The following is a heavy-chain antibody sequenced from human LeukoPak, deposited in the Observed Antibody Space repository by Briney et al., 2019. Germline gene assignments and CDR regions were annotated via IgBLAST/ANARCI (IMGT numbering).Heavy chain of an antibody. J-gene: IGHJ4*02. CDR2: IYYTGST. CDR3: ARLGEYSYKD. D-gene: IGHD5-18*01. V-gene: IGHV4-39*01. Sequence: PSETLSLTCTVSGGSISSTAYYWGWIRQPPGKGLGWIGSIYYTGSTYYNPSLKSRVTISKDTSKNQFSLKLSSVTAADTAVYYCARLGEYSYKDWGQGTLVTVSS. CDR1: GGSISSTAYY.